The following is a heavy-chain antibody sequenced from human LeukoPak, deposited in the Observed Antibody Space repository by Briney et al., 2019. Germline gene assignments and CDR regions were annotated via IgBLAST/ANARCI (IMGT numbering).Heavy chain of an antibody. V-gene: IGHV3-7*03. CDR3: ARDSLGDLYFDY. CDR1: GFTFSSYW. J-gene: IGHJ4*02. D-gene: IGHD4-17*01. Sequence: GGSLRLSCAASGFTFSSYWMSWVRQAPGKGLEWVANIKPDGSEKYYVDSVKGRSTISRDNAKNSLYLQMNSLRAEDTAVYYCARDSLGDLYFDYWGQGTLVTVSS. CDR2: IKPDGSEK.